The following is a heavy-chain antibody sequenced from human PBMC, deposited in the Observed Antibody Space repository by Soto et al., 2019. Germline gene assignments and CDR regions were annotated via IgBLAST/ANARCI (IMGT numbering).Heavy chain of an antibody. V-gene: IGHV3-53*04. CDR3: ARDPYYDSSGYLASNGMDV. CDR2: IYSDGST. CDR1: GFTVSSNY. Sequence: EVQLVESGGGLVQPGGSLRLSCAASGFTVSSNYMSWVRQAPGKGLEWVSVIYSDGSTYYADSVKGRFTISRHNPKNTLYRQMNSRGAEDTAVYYCARDPYYDSSGYLASNGMDVWGQGTTVTVSS. D-gene: IGHD3-22*01. J-gene: IGHJ6*02.